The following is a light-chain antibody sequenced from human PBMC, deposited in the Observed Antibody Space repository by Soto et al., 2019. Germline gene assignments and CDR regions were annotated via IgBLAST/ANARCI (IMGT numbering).Light chain of an antibody. J-gene: IGLJ3*02. CDR3: SSYTTVPSPQWV. Sequence: QSALTQPPSASGSPGQSVTISCTGTTSDVGGYKYVSWYQQHPGKVPKLIIYKVDNRPSGISDRFSASKSGNTASLTISGLQAEDEAHYYCSSYTTVPSPQWVFAGGTKLTVL. CDR1: TSDVGGYKY. CDR2: KVD. V-gene: IGLV2-14*01.